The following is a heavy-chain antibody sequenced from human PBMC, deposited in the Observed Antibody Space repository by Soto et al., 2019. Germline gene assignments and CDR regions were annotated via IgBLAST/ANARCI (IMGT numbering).Heavy chain of an antibody. D-gene: IGHD2-2*01. V-gene: IGHV4-34*01. J-gene: IGHJ6*03. CDR2: INHSGRT. CDR3: ARGGGCSSTSCYASYYYMDV. CDR1: GGSFSGYY. Sequence: QLQLQQWGAGLLKPSETLSLTCAVYGGSFSGYYWSWIRQPPGKGLEWIGEINHSGRTNYNPSLKSRVTISVDTCKNQFYLKLSSVTAADTAVYYCARGGGCSSTSCYASYYYMDVWGKGTTVTVSS.